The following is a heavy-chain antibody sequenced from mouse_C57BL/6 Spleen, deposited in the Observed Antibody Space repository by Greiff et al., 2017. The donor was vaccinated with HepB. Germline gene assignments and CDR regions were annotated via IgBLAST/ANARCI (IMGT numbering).Heavy chain of an antibody. D-gene: IGHD2-4*01. Sequence: EVKLQESGPGLVKPSQSLSLTCSVTGYSIPSGYYWNWIRQFPGNKLEWMGYISYDGSNNYNPSLKNRISITRDTSKNQFFLKLNSVTTEDTATYYCARGDYDGYFDYWGQGTTLTVSS. CDR2: ISYDGSN. V-gene: IGHV3-6*01. CDR1: GYSIPSGYY. J-gene: IGHJ2*01. CDR3: ARGDYDGYFDY.